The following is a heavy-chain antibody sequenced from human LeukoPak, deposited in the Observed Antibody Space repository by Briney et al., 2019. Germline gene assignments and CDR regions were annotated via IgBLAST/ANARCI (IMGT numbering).Heavy chain of an antibody. CDR2: IYYSGST. D-gene: IGHD3-3*01. V-gene: IGHV4-39*01. J-gene: IGHJ4*02. CDR1: GGSISSSSYY. Sequence: SETLSLTCTVSGGSISSSSYYWGWIRQPPGKGLEWIGSIYYSGSTYYNPSLKSRVTISVDTSKNQFSLKLTSVTAADTAVYFCVRGGSDYYTIFDYWGQGTLVTVSS. CDR3: VRGGSDYYTIFDY.